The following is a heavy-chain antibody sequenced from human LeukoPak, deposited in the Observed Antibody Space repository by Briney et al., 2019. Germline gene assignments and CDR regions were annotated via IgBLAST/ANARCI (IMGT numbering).Heavy chain of an antibody. CDR2: IIPIFGTA. V-gene: IGHV1-69*13. CDR3: AREVSVVVVAAMNWFDP. D-gene: IGHD2-15*01. Sequence: GASVKVSCKASGGTFSSYAISWVRQAPGQGLEWMGGIIPIFGTANYAQKSQGRVTITADESTSTAYMELSSLRSEDTAVYYCAREVSVVVVAAMNWFDPWGQGTLVTVSS. CDR1: GGTFSSYA. J-gene: IGHJ5*02.